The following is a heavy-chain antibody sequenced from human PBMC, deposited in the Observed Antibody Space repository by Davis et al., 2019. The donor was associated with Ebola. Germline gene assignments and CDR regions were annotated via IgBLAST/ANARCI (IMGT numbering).Heavy chain of an antibody. V-gene: IGHV3-30*19. D-gene: IGHD6-13*01. CDR2: IAYDASLK. CDR1: GFTFSIYG. Sequence: GGSLRLSCAASGFTFSIYGIYWVRQAPGKGLEWVAYIAYDASLKYYSDSVEGRFTISRDNSQKMVYLQMNSLRIEDTGVYYCATDLRIADVTESWGQGMLVTVSS. J-gene: IGHJ5*01. CDR3: ATDLRIADVTES.